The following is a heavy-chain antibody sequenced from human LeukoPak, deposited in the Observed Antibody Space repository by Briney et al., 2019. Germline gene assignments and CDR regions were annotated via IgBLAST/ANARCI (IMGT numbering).Heavy chain of an antibody. CDR1: GYTFTGYY. J-gene: IGHJ4*02. CDR2: INLNSGGT. CDR3: ARAGGGYCSGGSCPGYY. Sequence: GASVKVSCKASGYTFTGYYMHWVRQAPGQGLEWMGWINLNSGGTNYAQKFQGRVTMTRDTSISTAYMELSRLRSDDTAVYYCARAGGGYCSGGSCPGYYWGQGTLVTVSS. D-gene: IGHD2-15*01. V-gene: IGHV1-2*02.